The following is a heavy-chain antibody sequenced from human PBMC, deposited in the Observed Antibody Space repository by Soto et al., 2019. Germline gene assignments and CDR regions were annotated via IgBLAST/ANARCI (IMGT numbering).Heavy chain of an antibody. V-gene: IGHV3-33*01. CDR2: IWYDGSNK. Sequence: QVQLVESGGGVVQPGRSLRLSCAASGFTFSSYGMHWVRQAPGKGLEWVAVIWYDGSNKYYADSVKGRFTISRDNSKNPLYLQINSLRAEDTAVYYCARGDCSGGSCYPGGDWFDPWGQGTLVTVSS. J-gene: IGHJ5*02. D-gene: IGHD2-15*01. CDR1: GFTFSSYG. CDR3: ARGDCSGGSCYPGGDWFDP.